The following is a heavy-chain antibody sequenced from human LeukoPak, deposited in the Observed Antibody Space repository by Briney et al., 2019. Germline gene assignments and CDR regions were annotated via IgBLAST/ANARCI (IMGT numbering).Heavy chain of an antibody. CDR2: IASGGNME. CDR1: GFTFINYG. V-gene: IGHV3-30*03. Sequence: GGSLRLSCAAFGFTFINYGMHWVRQAPDKGLEWVAVIASGGNMENYADSVRGRFTISRDNSKNTLYLQMNSLRPEDTALYYCARTTSAWSPTAFDIWGQGTMVTVSS. CDR3: ARTTSAWSPTAFDI. D-gene: IGHD1-1*01. J-gene: IGHJ3*02.